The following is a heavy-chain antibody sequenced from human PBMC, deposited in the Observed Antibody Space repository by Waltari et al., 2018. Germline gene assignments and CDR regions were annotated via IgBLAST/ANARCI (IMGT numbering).Heavy chain of an antibody. D-gene: IGHD2-21*02. CDR3: ARELCGGDCYLFDY. V-gene: IGHV1-2*02. CDR1: GYTFTGYY. Sequence: QVQRVQSGAEVKKPGASVKVSCTASGYTFTGYYMLWVRQAPGQGLEWMGWINPNSGGTNYAQKFQGRVTMTRDTSISTAYMELSRLRSDDTAVYYCARELCGGDCYLFDYWGQGTLVTVSS. J-gene: IGHJ4*02. CDR2: INPNSGGT.